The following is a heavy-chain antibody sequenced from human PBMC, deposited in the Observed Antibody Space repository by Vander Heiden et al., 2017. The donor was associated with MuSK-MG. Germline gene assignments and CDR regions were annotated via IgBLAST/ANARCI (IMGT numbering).Heavy chain of an antibody. D-gene: IGHD3-3*01. CDR2: ISGSGGST. V-gene: IGHV3-23*01. Sequence: EVQLLESGGGWVQPGGSLRLPCAASGFTFRRFAMCWVRKDPGKGLEWVSAISGSGGSTNYANAVKGRFTISRDNSKNTLYLQMNRLRAEDTAVYYCAKEGSGYGGYFDYWGQGTLVTVSS. CDR3: AKEGSGYGGYFDY. CDR1: GFTFRRFA. J-gene: IGHJ4*02.